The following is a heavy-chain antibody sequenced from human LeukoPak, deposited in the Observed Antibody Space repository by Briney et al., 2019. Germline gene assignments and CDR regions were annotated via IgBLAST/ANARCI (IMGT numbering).Heavy chain of an antibody. J-gene: IGHJ6*03. CDR3: ARAPIGLPYYYYYMDV. CDR1: GYIFTGYY. CDR2: INPNSGGT. D-gene: IGHD3-10*01. V-gene: IGHV1-2*02. Sequence: RASVKVSCKASGYIFTGYYMHWVRQAPGQGLEWMGWINPNSGGTNYPQKFQGRVTMTRDTSISTAYMELSRLRSDDTAVYYCARAPIGLPYYYYYMDVWGKGTTVTVSS.